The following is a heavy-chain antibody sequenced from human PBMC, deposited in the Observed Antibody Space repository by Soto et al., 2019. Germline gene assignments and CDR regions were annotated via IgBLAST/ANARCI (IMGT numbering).Heavy chain of an antibody. CDR1: GFTSSSYA. J-gene: IGHJ3*02. CDR3: AKDRHGDDAFDI. D-gene: IGHD4-17*01. V-gene: IGHV3-23*01. CDR2: ISGSGGST. Sequence: EVQLLESGGGLVQPGGSLRLSCAASGFTSSSYAMSWVRQAPGKGLEWVSAISGSGGSTYYADSVKGRFTISRDNSKNTLYLQMNSLRAEDTAGYYCAKDRHGDDAFDIWGQGTMVTVSS.